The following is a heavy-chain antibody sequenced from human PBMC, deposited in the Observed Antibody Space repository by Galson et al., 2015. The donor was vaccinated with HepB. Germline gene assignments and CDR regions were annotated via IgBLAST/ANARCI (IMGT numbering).Heavy chain of an antibody. Sequence: SVKVSCKASGGTFSSYAISWVRQAPGQGLEWMGGIIPIFGTANYAQKFQGRVTITADESTSTAYMELSSLRSEDTAVYYCAQDQGHYYGSGSYYRPFDYWGQGTLVTVSS. D-gene: IGHD3-10*01. V-gene: IGHV1-69*13. CDR3: AQDQGHYYGSGSYYRPFDY. CDR2: IIPIFGTA. J-gene: IGHJ4*02. CDR1: GGTFSSYA.